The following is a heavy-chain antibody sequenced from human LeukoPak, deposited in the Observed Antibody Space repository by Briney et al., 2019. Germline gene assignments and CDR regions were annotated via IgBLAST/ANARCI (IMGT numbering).Heavy chain of an antibody. CDR1: GYTFTSYD. V-gene: IGHV1-8*03. D-gene: IGHD5-18*01. Sequence: ASVKVSCKASGYTFTSYDINWVRQATGQGLEWMGWMNPNSGNTGYAQKFQGRVTITADKSTSTAYMELSSLRSEDTAVYYCARDKWDTAMDYYFDYWGQGTLVTVSS. CDR2: MNPNSGNT. J-gene: IGHJ4*02. CDR3: ARDKWDTAMDYYFDY.